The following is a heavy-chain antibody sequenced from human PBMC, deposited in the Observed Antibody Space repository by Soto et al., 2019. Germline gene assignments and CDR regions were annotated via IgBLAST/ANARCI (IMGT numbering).Heavy chain of an antibody. CDR3: ARGGAYYDILTGYYYDY. D-gene: IGHD3-9*01. Sequence: SETLSLTCAVYGGSFSGYYWSWIRQPPGKGLEWIGEINHSGSTNYNPSLKSRVTISVDTSKNQFSLKLSSVTAADTAVYYCARGGAYYDILTGYYYDYWGQGTLVTVSS. CDR1: GGSFSGYY. CDR2: INHSGST. V-gene: IGHV4-34*01. J-gene: IGHJ4*02.